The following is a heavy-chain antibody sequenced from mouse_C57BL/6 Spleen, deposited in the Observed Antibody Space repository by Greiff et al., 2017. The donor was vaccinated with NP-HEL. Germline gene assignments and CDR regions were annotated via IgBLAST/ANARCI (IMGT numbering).Heavy chain of an antibody. V-gene: IGHV1-26*01. Sequence: EVQLQQSGPELVKPGASVKISCKASGYTFTDYYMNWVKQSHGQSLEWIGDINPNNGGTSYNQKFKGKATLTVDKSSSTAYMELRSLTSEDSAVYYCASVITTVVDHYWYFDVWGTGTTVTVSS. CDR3: ASVITTVVDHYWYFDV. J-gene: IGHJ1*03. CDR1: GYTFTDYY. CDR2: INPNNGGT. D-gene: IGHD1-1*01.